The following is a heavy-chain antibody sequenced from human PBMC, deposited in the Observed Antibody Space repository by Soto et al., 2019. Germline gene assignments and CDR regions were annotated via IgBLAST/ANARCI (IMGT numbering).Heavy chain of an antibody. CDR2: SINQANSYST. D-gene: IGHD1-26*01. CDR1: GFTFSDHY. V-gene: IGHV3-72*01. CDR3: ARFSGSYTRGLDY. J-gene: IGHJ4*02. Sequence: EVQLVESGGGLVQPGASLRLSCAASGFTFSDHYMDWVRQAPGNGLEWVGLSINQANSYSTEYAASVKGRFTISTDESKNALYLQMNSLKTEDTAVYYCARFSGSYTRGLDYWGQGTMVTVA.